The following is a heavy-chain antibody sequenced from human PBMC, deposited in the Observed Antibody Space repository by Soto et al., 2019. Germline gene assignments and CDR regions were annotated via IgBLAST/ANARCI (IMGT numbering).Heavy chain of an antibody. J-gene: IGHJ6*02. CDR3: ARDQGYCSSTSCLYDRYYYGMDV. D-gene: IGHD2-2*01. CDR2: INPNSGDT. Sequence: ASVKVSCKASGYTFTGYYVHWVLQAPGQGLEWMGWINPNSGDTNYAQKFQGRVTMTRDTSISTAYMEVSRLTSDDTAVYYCARDQGYCSSTSCLYDRYYYGMDVWGQGTTVTVSS. CDR1: GYTFTGYY. V-gene: IGHV1-2*02.